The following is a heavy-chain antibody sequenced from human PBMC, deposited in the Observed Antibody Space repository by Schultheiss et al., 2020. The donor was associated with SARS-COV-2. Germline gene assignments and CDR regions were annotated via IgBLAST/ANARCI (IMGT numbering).Heavy chain of an antibody. V-gene: IGHV4-61*02. CDR2: IYISGST. CDR1: GGSISSGSYY. D-gene: IGHD3-9*01. Sequence: SQTLSLTCTVSGGSISSGSYYWSWIRQPAGKGLEWIGRIYISGSTNYNPSLKSRVTISVDTSKNQFSLKLSSVTAADTAVYYCARGPADYDILTGYYSHFDYWGQGTLVTVSS. J-gene: IGHJ4*02. CDR3: ARGPADYDILTGYYSHFDY.